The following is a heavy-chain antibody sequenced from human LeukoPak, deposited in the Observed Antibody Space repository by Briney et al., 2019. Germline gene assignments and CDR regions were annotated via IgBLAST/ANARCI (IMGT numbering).Heavy chain of an antibody. Sequence: ASETLSLTCTVSGGSISSSSYYWGWIRQPPGKGLEWIGSIYYSGSTYYNPSLKSRVTISVDTSKNQFSLKLSPVTAADTAVYYCARHQRSGIQRRVGAFDIWGQGTMVTVSS. J-gene: IGHJ3*02. CDR3: ARHQRSGIQRRVGAFDI. CDR2: IYYSGST. V-gene: IGHV4-39*01. D-gene: IGHD1-26*01. CDR1: GGSISSSSYY.